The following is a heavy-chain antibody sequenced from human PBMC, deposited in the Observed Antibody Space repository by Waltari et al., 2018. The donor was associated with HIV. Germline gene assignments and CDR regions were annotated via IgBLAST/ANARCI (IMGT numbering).Heavy chain of an antibody. CDR1: GGSISSGGYY. CDR3: ARAPTISGLLSDYYYAMDV. J-gene: IGHJ6*02. V-gene: IGHV4-31*03. CDR2: IYYSGST. Sequence: GLVKPSQTLSLTCTVSGGSISSGGYYWSWIRQHPGKGLEWIGYIYYSGSTYYNPSLKSRITISVDTSKNQFSLKLSSVTAADTAVYYCARAPTISGLLSDYYYAMDVWGQGTTVTVSS. D-gene: IGHD3-22*01.